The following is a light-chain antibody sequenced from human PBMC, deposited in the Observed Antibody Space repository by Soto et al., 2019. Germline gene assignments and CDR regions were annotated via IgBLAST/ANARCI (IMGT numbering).Light chain of an antibody. J-gene: IGLJ2*01. CDR2: DVS. Sequence: QSALTQPGSVSGSPGESITISCTGTISDVGGYNSVSWHQQHPGKAPKLLIYDVSNRPSGVSNRFSGSKSGNTASLTISGLQAEDEADYYCASYTSSSTLAFGGGTKLTVL. CDR3: ASYTSSSTLA. V-gene: IGLV2-14*01. CDR1: ISDVGGYNS.